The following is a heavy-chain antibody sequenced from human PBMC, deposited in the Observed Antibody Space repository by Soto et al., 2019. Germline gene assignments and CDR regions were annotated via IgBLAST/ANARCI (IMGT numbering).Heavy chain of an antibody. V-gene: IGHV4-61*08. Sequence: SETLSLTCTVSGDSVSSGAYYWSWIRQPPGKGLEWIGYIYHSGTTNYNPSLKSRVTISLDTSKNQFSLKLSSVTAADTAVYYCARNRLLWFGESSVAYYGMDVWGQGTTVTVSS. CDR2: IYHSGTT. J-gene: IGHJ6*02. D-gene: IGHD3-10*01. CDR3: ARNRLLWFGESSVAYYGMDV. CDR1: GDSVSSGAYY.